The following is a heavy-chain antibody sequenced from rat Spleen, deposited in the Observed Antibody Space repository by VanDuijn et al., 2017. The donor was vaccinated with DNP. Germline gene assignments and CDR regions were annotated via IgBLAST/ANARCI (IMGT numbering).Heavy chain of an antibody. CDR1: GFTFSDYA. Sequence: EVQLVESGGGLVQPGNSLKLSCAASGFTFSDYAMAWVRQAPTKGLEWVAAIRYDGVRTYYRDSVKGRFTIFRDYVKSSLYLQMDSLRSEDTATYYCAGHALLTTEALDYWGQGVMVTVSS. D-gene: IGHD1-11*01. CDR2: IRYDGVRT. V-gene: IGHV5S10*01. CDR3: AGHALLTTEALDY. J-gene: IGHJ2*01.